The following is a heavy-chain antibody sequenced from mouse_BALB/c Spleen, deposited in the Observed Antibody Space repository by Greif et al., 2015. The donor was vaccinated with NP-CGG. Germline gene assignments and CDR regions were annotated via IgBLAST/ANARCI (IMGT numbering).Heavy chain of an antibody. V-gene: IGHV14-4*02. CDR2: IDPENGDT. CDR3: NAGGYYGNYPFAY. J-gene: IGHJ3*01. Sequence: EVQLQQSGAELVRSGASVKLSCTASGFNIKDYYMHWVKQRPEQGPEWIGWIDPENGDTEYAPKFQGKATMTADTSSNTAYLQLSSLTSEDTAVYYCNAGGYYGNYPFAYWGQGTLVTVSA. D-gene: IGHD2-1*01. CDR1: GFNIKDYY.